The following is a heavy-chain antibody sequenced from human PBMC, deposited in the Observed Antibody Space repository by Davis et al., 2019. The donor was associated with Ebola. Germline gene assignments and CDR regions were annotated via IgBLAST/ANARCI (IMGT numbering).Heavy chain of an antibody. CDR2: MNPNSGNT. CDR3: ARDGGDFWSGYYSPVSF. CDR1: GYTFTSYD. J-gene: IGHJ4*02. V-gene: IGHV1-8*01. D-gene: IGHD3-3*01. Sequence: AASVKVSCKASGYTFTSYDINWVRQATGQGLEWMGWMNPNSGNTGYAQKFQGRVTMTRNTSISTAYMELSSLRSEDTAVYYCARDGGDFWSGYYSPVSFWGQGTLVTVSS.